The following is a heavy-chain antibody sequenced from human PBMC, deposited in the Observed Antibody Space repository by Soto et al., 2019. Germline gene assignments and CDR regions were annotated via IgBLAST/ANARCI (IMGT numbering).Heavy chain of an antibody. V-gene: IGHV6-1*01. J-gene: IGHJ6*02. CDR1: GDSVTGNTTG. Sequence: SQTPSLTCVISGDSVTGNTTGWNWIRQSPSIGLEWLGRTYYRSKWYYDYAGSVKGRMTINPDTSRNQFSLQLNSVSPEDTAVYYCASGMLVRGAYYVDVWPQVPTVTLS. CDR2: TYYRSKWYY. CDR3: ASGMLVRGAYYVDV. D-gene: IGHD3-10*01.